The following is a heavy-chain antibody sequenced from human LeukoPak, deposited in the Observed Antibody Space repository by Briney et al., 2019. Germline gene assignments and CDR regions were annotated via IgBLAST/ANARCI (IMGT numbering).Heavy chain of an antibody. CDR2: ISGSGGST. J-gene: IGHJ4*02. CDR1: GFTVSSNY. CDR3: AKSLPIWFGENGYYFDY. D-gene: IGHD3-10*01. Sequence: PGGSLRLSCAASGFTVSSNYMTWVRQAPGKGLEWVSAISGSGGSTYYADSVKGRFTISRDNSRNTLYLQMNSLRAEDTAVYYCAKSLPIWFGENGYYFDYWGQGTLVTVSS. V-gene: IGHV3-23*01.